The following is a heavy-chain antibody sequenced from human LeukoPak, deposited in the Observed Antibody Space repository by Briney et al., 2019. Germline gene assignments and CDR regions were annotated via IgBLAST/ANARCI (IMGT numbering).Heavy chain of an antibody. CDR1: GYTFTSYD. D-gene: IGHD3-22*01. CDR3: ARAPPITMIVVDSDGYFDY. CDR2: INPNSGGT. Sequence: ASVKVSCKASGYTFTSYDINWVRQAPGQGLEWMGWINPNSGGTNYAQKFQGWVTMTRDTSISTAYMELSRLRSDDTAVYYCARAPPITMIVVDSDGYFDYWGQGTLVTVSS. J-gene: IGHJ4*02. V-gene: IGHV1-2*04.